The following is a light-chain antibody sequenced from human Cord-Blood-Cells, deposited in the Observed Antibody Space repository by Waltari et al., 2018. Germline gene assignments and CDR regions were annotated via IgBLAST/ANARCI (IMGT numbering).Light chain of an antibody. CDR3: SSYTSSSTVV. J-gene: IGLJ2*01. CDR1: SSDVGGYNY. V-gene: IGLV2-14*01. Sequence: QSALTQPASVSGSPGQSITISCTGTSSDVGGYNYVSWYQQHPGKAPKLMIYEFSNRPSGVSKRFAGSKSGNTASLTISGLQAEDEADYYCSSYTSSSTVVFGGGTKLTVL. CDR2: EFS.